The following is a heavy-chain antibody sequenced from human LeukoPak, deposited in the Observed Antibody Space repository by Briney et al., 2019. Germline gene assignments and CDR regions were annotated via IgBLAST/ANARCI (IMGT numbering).Heavy chain of an antibody. D-gene: IGHD2-15*01. J-gene: IGHJ6*03. CDR1: GGSISSYY. V-gene: IGHV4-59*01. CDR3: ARAAGYCSGGSCYYYYYYYMDV. Sequence: SETLSLPCTVSGGSISSYYWSWIRQPPGKGLEWIGYIYYSGSTNYNPSLKSRVTISVDTSKNQFSLKLSPVTAADTAVYYCARAAGYCSGGSCYYYYYYYMDVWGKGTTVTVSS. CDR2: IYYSGST.